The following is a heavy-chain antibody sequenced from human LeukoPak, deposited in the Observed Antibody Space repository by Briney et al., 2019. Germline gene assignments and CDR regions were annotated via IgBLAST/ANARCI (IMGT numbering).Heavy chain of an antibody. J-gene: IGHJ4*02. D-gene: IGHD1-1*01. V-gene: IGHV3-23*01. Sequence: GGSLRLSCAASGFTFSNYPMSWVRQAPGKGLEWVSTITDRGSITYYADSVKGHFTISRDNSKNTLYLQMNSLRAEDTAVYYCAKILPMNENFDYWGQGTLVTVSS. CDR1: GFTFSNYP. CDR3: AKILPMNENFDY. CDR2: ITDRGSIT.